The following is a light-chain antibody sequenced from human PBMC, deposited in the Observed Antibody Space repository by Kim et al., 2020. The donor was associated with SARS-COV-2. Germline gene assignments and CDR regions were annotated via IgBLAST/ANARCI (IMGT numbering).Light chain of an antibody. CDR2: STS. CDR1: QSVGSN. J-gene: IGKJ1*01. V-gene: IGKV3-15*01. CDR3: QQDNNWPWT. Sequence: EVVMTQYPGTLSVSPGERATLSCRASQSVGSNLGWYQQKPGQAPRLLMYSTSTRATDIPARFSGSGSGTEFTLTISTLQPEDFAVYYCQQDNNWPWTFGQGTKVDIK.